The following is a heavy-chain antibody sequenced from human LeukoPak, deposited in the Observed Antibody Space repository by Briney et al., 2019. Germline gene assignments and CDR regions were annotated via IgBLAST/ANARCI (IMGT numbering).Heavy chain of an antibody. CDR3: AREAYYYGSGSYVISYYYYMDV. V-gene: IGHV4-4*07. CDR1: GGSISSYY. Sequence: SETLSLTCTVSGGSISSYYWSWIRQPAGKGLEWIGRIYTSGSTNYNPSLKSRLTMSVDTSKNQFSLKLSSVTAADTAVYYCAREAYYYGSGSYVISYYYYMDVWGKGATVTISS. D-gene: IGHD3-10*01. CDR2: IYTSGST. J-gene: IGHJ6*03.